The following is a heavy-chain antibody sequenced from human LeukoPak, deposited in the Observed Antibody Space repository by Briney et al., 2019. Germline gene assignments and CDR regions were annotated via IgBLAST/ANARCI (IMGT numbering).Heavy chain of an antibody. CDR3: ARSYYDSSGYYYLGDFDY. CDR2: IIPIFGTA. CDR1: GGTFSSYA. Sequence: SVKVSCKASGGTFSSYAISWVRQAPGQGLEWMGGIIPIFGTANYAQKFQGRVTITAAESTSTAYMELSSLRSEDTAVYYCARSYYDSSGYYYLGDFDYWGQGTLVTVSS. V-gene: IGHV1-69*13. D-gene: IGHD3-22*01. J-gene: IGHJ4*02.